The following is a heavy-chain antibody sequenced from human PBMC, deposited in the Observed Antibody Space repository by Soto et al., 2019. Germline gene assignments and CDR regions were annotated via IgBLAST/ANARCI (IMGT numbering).Heavy chain of an antibody. CDR3: ARDLGQGGGVDY. CDR2: IYYSGST. J-gene: IGHJ4*02. D-gene: IGHD3-16*01. V-gene: IGHV4-31*03. CDR1: GGSISSGGYY. Sequence: SSETLSLTCTVSGGSISSGGYYWSWIRQHPGKGLEWIGYIYYSGSTYYNPSLKSRVTISVDTSKNQFSLKLSSVTAADTAVYYCARDLGQGGGVDYWGQGTLVTVSS.